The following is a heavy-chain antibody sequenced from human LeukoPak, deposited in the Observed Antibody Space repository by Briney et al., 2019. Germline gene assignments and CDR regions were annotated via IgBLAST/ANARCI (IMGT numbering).Heavy chain of an antibody. CDR2: INHSGST. J-gene: IGHJ4*02. CDR3: ARGPPYDYVWGSYRPFYFDY. CDR1: GGSFSGYY. V-gene: IGHV4-34*01. Sequence: PSETLSLTCAVYGGSFSGYYWSWIRQPPGKGLEWIGEINHSGSTNYNPSLKSRVTISVDTSKNQFSLKLSSVTAADTAVYYCARGPPYDYVWGSYRPFYFDYWGQGTLVTVSS. D-gene: IGHD3-16*02.